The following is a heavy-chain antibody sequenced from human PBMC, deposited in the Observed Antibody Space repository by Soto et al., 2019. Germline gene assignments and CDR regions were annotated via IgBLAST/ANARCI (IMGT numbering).Heavy chain of an antibody. CDR3: AILGLQYSSSWSDFDY. CDR1: GVTFSSYA. V-gene: IGHV3-23*01. CDR2: IRGSGGST. Sequence: PGGSLGLSCAASGVTFSSYAVSWVRQAPGKGLEWVSAIRGSGGSTYYADSVKGRFTIARDNSKNTLYLQMNSLRSADTAVYYCAILGLQYSSSWSDFDYWGQGTLVTVSS. D-gene: IGHD6-13*01. J-gene: IGHJ4*02.